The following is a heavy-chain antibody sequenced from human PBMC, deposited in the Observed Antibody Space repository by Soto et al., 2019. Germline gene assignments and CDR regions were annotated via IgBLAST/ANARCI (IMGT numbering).Heavy chain of an antibody. CDR3: AKDGPYYYDSSGYPDC. Sequence: GSLRLSCAASGFTFSSYGMHWVRQAPGKGLEWVAVISYDGSNKYYADSVKGRFTISRDNSKNTLYPQMNSLRAEDTAVYYCAKDGPYYYDSSGYPDCWGQGTLVTVSS. CDR1: GFTFSSYG. J-gene: IGHJ4*02. CDR2: ISYDGSNK. D-gene: IGHD3-22*01. V-gene: IGHV3-30*18.